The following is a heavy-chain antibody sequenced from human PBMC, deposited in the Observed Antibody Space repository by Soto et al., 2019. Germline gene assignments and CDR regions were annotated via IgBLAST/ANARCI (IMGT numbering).Heavy chain of an antibody. J-gene: IGHJ4*02. CDR1: GGTFSSYA. CDR3: ARELEADSSGTVLFDY. Sequence: SVKVSCKASGGTFSSYAISWVRQAPGQGLEWMGGIIPIFGTANYAQKFQGRVTITADESTSTAYMELSSLRFEDTAVYYFARELEADSSGTVLFDYWGQGTLVTVSS. D-gene: IGHD3-22*01. V-gene: IGHV1-69*13. CDR2: IIPIFGTA.